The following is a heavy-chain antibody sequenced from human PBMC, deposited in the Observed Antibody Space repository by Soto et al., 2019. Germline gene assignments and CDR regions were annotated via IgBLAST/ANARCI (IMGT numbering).Heavy chain of an antibody. D-gene: IGHD2-2*01. CDR1: GFSLSTSGVG. CDR2: IYWDDDK. CDR3: AHSLRVAVPAAPSPYNWFDP. V-gene: IGHV2-5*02. Sequence: QITLKESGPTLVKPTQTLTLTCTFSGFSLSTSGVGVGWIRQPPGKALEWLALIYWDDDKRYSPSLKSRLTITKDTSKNQVVLTMTNMDPVDTATYYCAHSLRVAVPAAPSPYNWFDPWGQGTLVTVSS. J-gene: IGHJ5*02.